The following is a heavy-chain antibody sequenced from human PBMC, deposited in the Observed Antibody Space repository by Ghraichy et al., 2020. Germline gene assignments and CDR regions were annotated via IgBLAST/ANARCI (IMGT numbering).Heavy chain of an antibody. CDR1: GYRFTSYG. J-gene: IGHJ6*03. CDR2: ISAYNGNT. V-gene: IGHV1-18*04. Sequence: ASVKVSCKASGYRFTSYGISWVRQAPGQGLEWMGWISAYNGNTKYAQKFQGRVTMTTDTSTSTAYMELRSLRSDDTAVFYCARRLPPLYSDRSDYYYLDVWGKGTTVTVSS. CDR3: ARRLPPLYSDRSDYYYLDV. D-gene: IGHD1-26*01.